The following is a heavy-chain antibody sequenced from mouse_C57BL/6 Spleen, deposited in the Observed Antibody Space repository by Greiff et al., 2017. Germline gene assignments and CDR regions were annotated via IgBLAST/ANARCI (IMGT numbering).Heavy chain of an antibody. Sequence: QVQLQQPGAELVRPGSSVKLSCKASGYTFTSYWMDWVKQRPGQGLEWIGNIYPSDSATNYNQKFKGKATLTVDKSSSTAYMQLSSLTSEDSAVYCCARSLGTWGQGTTLTVSS. D-gene: IGHD4-1*01. CDR2: IYPSDSAT. J-gene: IGHJ2*01. V-gene: IGHV1-61*01. CDR3: ARSLGT. CDR1: GYTFTSYW.